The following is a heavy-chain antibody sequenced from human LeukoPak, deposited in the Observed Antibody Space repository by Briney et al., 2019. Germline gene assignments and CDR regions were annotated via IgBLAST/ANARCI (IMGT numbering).Heavy chain of an antibody. CDR1: VGSISSYY. Sequence: SETLSLTCSVSVGSISSYYWSWIRQPPGKGLEWIGYIYYSGSTNYSPSLKSRVTISIDTSKNQFSLKLSSVAAADTAMYYCASHYGSGFDSWGQGTLVTVSS. J-gene: IGHJ4*02. CDR2: IYYSGST. CDR3: ASHYGSGFDS. V-gene: IGHV4-59*01. D-gene: IGHD3-10*01.